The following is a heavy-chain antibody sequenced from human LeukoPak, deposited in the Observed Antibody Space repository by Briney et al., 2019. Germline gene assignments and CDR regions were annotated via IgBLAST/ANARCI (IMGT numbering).Heavy chain of an antibody. D-gene: IGHD3-22*01. CDR1: GYTFTGYY. V-gene: IGHV1-2*02. Sequence: ASVKVSCKASGYTFTGYYMHWVRQAPGQGLEWMGWINPNSGGTNYAQKFQGRVTMTRDTSISTAYMELSRLRSDDTAVYYCAGYSDYYDSSGYYRAHFDDAFDIWGQGTMVTVSS. CDR2: INPNSGGT. CDR3: AGYSDYYDSSGYYRAHFDDAFDI. J-gene: IGHJ3*02.